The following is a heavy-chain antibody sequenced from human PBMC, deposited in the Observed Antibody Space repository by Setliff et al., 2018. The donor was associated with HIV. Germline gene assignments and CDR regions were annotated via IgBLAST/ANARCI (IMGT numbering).Heavy chain of an antibody. CDR1: GGSIISYY. CDR3: ARYGEFHYYYYYYMDV. V-gene: IGHV4-59*10. J-gene: IGHJ6*03. Sequence: SETLSLTCTVSGGSIISYYWSWIRQPAGKGLEWIGRIYTSGTTNYDPSLKSRVTMSVDTSKNQFSLKLSSVTAADTAVYYCARYGEFHYYYYYYMDVWGKGTTVTVSS. D-gene: IGHD3-10*01. CDR2: IYTSGTT.